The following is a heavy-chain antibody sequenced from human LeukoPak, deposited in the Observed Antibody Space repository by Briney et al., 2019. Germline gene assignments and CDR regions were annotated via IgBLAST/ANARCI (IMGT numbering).Heavy chain of an antibody. J-gene: IGHJ6*03. Sequence: SETLSLTCTVSGGSISSYYWSWVRQPPGKGLEWIGYIYYSGSTNYNPSLKSRVTISVDTSKNQFSLKLSSVTAADTAVYYCARGAANPLNYYYYMDVWGKGTTVTVSS. CDR1: GGSISSYY. CDR3: ARGAANPLNYYYYMDV. D-gene: IGHD4/OR15-4a*01. CDR2: IYYSGST. V-gene: IGHV4-59*01.